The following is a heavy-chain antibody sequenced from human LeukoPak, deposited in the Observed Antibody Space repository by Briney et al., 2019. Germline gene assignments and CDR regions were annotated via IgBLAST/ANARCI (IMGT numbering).Heavy chain of an antibody. D-gene: IGHD6-13*01. CDR1: GFIFSSYG. CDR3: AKDRDWFGNSWHHFDY. Sequence: GGSLRLSCAASGFIFSSYGMHWARQAPGKGLEWVAVTSYDGSNEYYADSVKGRFTISRDNSKNTLYLQMNSLRAEDTAVYYCAKDRDWFGNSWHHFDYWGQGTLVTVSS. V-gene: IGHV3-30*18. CDR2: TSYDGSNE. J-gene: IGHJ4*02.